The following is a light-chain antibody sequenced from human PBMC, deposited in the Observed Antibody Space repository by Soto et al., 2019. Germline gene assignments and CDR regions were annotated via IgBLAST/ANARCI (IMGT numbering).Light chain of an antibody. CDR1: SSDIGAYNY. CDR3: SSYTSSTTLV. J-gene: IGLJ1*01. CDR2: EVT. V-gene: IGLV2-14*01. Sequence: QSVLAQPASVCGSPGQSVTISCTGTSSDIGAYNYVSWYQQYPGKTPKLVIYEVTDRPSGVSSRFSGSKSGSTASLNISGLQTEDEADYYCSSYTSSTTLVFGTGTKVTVL.